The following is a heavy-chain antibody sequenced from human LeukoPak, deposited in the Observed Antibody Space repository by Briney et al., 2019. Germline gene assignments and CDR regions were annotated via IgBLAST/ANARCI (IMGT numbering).Heavy chain of an antibody. CDR2: SSSSGSTI. D-gene: IGHD3/OR15-3a*01. CDR3: ARRRDFIDY. Sequence: GGSLRLSCAASGFTLSDYYMSWIRQAPGKGLEWVSYSSSSGSTIYYADSVKGRFAICRDNAKNSLYLQMNSLRAEDTAVYYCARRRDFIDYWGQGTLVTVSS. V-gene: IGHV3-11*01. J-gene: IGHJ4*02. CDR1: GFTLSDYY.